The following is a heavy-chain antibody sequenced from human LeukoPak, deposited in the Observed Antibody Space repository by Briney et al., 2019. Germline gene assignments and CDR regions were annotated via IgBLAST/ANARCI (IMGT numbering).Heavy chain of an antibody. CDR1: GFTFSNYA. Sequence: GGSLRLSCAASGFTFSNYAMSWVRQAPGKGLEWVSGISGSAGSTYYAASVKGRFTISRDNSKNTLYLQMNSLTDDDTAVYYCAKKGGVGTTTLDYFDYWGQGPLVTVSS. D-gene: IGHD1-26*01. CDR3: AKKGGVGTTTLDYFDY. J-gene: IGHJ4*02. CDR2: ISGSAGST. V-gene: IGHV3-23*01.